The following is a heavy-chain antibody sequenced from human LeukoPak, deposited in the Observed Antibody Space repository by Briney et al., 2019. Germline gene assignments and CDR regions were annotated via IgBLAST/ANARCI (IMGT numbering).Heavy chain of an antibody. CDR2: IIPILGIA. Sequence: GSSVKVSCKASGGTFSSYAISWVRQAPGQGLEWMGRIIPILGIANYAQKFQGRVTITADKSTSTAYMELSSLRSEDTAVYYCARRGGYYYDSSGPEYFQHRGQGTLVTVSS. CDR1: GGTFSSYA. D-gene: IGHD3-22*01. CDR3: ARRGGYYYDSSGPEYFQH. V-gene: IGHV1-69*04. J-gene: IGHJ1*01.